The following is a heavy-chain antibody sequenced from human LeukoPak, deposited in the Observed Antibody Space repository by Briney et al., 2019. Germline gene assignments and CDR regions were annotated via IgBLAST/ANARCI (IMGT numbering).Heavy chain of an antibody. CDR2: IYGGGDT. V-gene: IGHV3-53*01. D-gene: IGHD6-6*01. J-gene: IGHJ4*02. Sequence: GGSLRLSCAVSGFTVSNDYMSRVRQAPGKGLEWVSVIYGGGDTYYADSVRGRFTVSRDNFENTLFLQMDSLRAEDTTVYYCTRLLPSSHHFFDSWGQGTLVTVSS. CDR3: TRLLPSSHHFFDS. CDR1: GFTVSNDY.